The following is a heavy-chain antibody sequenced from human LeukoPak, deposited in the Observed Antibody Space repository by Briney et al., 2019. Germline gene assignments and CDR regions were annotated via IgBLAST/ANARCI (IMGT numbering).Heavy chain of an antibody. CDR2: IYYSGST. J-gene: IGHJ4*02. CDR1: GGSISSYY. CDR3: ARELYGGYKSRRIDY. D-gene: IGHD5-12*01. Sequence: SETLSLTCTVSGGSISSYYWSWIRQPPGKGLEWIGYIYYSGSTNYIPSLKSRVTISVDTSKNQFSLKLTSVTAADTAVYYCARELYGGYKSRRIDYWGQGTLVTVSS. V-gene: IGHV4-59*01.